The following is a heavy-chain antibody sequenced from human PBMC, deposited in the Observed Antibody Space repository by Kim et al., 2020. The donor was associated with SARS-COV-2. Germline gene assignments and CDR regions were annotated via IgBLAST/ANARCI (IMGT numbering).Heavy chain of an antibody. D-gene: IGHD1-26*01. CDR3: AKDDSGSSN. CDR1: GFTFSSYG. CDR2: ISYDGSNK. J-gene: IGHJ4*02. V-gene: IGHV3-30*18. Sequence: GGSLRLSCAASGFTFSSYGMHWVRQAPGKGLEGVAVISYDGSNKYYADSVKGRFTISRDNSKNTLYLQMNSLRAEDTAVYYCAKDDSGSSNWGQGTLVTVSS.